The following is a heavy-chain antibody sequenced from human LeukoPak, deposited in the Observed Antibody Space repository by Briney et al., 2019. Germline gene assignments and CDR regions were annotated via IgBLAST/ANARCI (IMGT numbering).Heavy chain of an antibody. CDR3: ARDDTAYCGGDCYPFDY. CDR1: GGSISSSSYY. D-gene: IGHD2-21*02. Sequence: SETLSLTCTVSGGSISSSSYYWGWIRQPPGKGLEWIGSIYYSGSTYYNPSLKSRVTISVDTSKNQFSLKLSSVTAADTAVYYCARDDTAYCGGDCYPFDYWGQGTLVTVSS. J-gene: IGHJ4*02. CDR2: IYYSGST. V-gene: IGHV4-39*02.